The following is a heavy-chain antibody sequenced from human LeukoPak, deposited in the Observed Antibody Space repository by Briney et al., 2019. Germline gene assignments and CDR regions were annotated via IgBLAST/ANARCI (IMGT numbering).Heavy chain of an antibody. J-gene: IGHJ4*02. Sequence: GGSLRLSCAASGFTFSSYGMSWVRQAPGKGLEWVSAISGSGGSTYYADSVKGRFTISRDNSKNTLYLQMNSLRAEDTAVYYCAKDPRRYSSSSQGEFDYWGQGTLVTVSS. CDR2: ISGSGGST. CDR3: AKDPRRYSSSSQGEFDY. D-gene: IGHD6-6*01. V-gene: IGHV3-23*01. CDR1: GFTFSSYG.